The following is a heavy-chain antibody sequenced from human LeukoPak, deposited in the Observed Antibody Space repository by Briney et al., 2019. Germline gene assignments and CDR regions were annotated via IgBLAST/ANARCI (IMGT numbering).Heavy chain of an antibody. CDR3: ARPLKYCSSSTCYSAFDI. Sequence: SETLPHTCSVSGGSIISSSYFWGWIRQPPGKGLEWVGSMYYSGSNYYNPSLKRRFILFVNSAKNRFSLMVSFIAAADTAVYYCARPLKYCSSSTCYSAFDIWGQGTMVTVSS. CDR2: MYYSGSN. CDR1: GGSIISSSYF. V-gene: IGHV4-39*01. J-gene: IGHJ3*02. D-gene: IGHD2-2*01.